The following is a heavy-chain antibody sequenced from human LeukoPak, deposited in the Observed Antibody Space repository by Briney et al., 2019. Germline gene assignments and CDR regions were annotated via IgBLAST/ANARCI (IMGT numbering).Heavy chain of an antibody. Sequence: PGGSLRLSCAASGFTFSSYEMNWVRLAPGKGLEWVPYISSSGSTIYYADSVKGRFTISRDNAKNSLYLQMNSLRAEDTAVYYCAELGITMIGGVWGKGTTVTISS. D-gene: IGHD3-10*02. V-gene: IGHV3-48*03. CDR2: ISSSGSTI. CDR1: GFTFSSYE. CDR3: AELGITMIGGV. J-gene: IGHJ6*04.